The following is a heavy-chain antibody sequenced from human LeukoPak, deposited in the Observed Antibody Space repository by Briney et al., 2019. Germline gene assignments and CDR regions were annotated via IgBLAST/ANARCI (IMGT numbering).Heavy chain of an antibody. CDR3: ARDSIVYDFWSGYQNWFDP. J-gene: IGHJ5*02. V-gene: IGHV4-59*01. Sequence: SETLSLTCTVSGGSISSYYWSWIRQPPRKGLEWMGYIYYSGSTNYNLSLKSRVTISVDTSKNQFSLKLSSVTAADTAVYYCARDSIVYDFWSGYQNWFDPWGQGTLVTVSS. CDR1: GGSISSYY. CDR2: IYYSGST. D-gene: IGHD3-3*01.